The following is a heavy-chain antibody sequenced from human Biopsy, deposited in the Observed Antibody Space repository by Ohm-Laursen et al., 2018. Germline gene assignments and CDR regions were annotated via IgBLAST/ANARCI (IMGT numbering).Heavy chain of an antibody. J-gene: IGHJ6*02. CDR1: GGSISSRTHY. CDR2: VYYSGTT. V-gene: IGHV4-39*07. D-gene: IGHD2/OR15-2a*01. CDR3: ARATNSTGWPYYYFYGMDV. Sequence: SETLSLTCTLSGGSISSRTHYWGWIRQTPGKGLEWIGTVYYSGTTYDNPSLKNRVIISVDTSKNQFSLRLNSVTAADTAVYYCARATNSTGWPYYYFYGMDVWGQGTTVTVSS.